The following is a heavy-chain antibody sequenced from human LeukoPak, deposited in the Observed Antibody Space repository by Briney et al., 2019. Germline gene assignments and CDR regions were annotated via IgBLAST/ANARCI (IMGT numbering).Heavy chain of an antibody. J-gene: IGHJ4*02. CDR1: GFTFSSYW. D-gene: IGHD6-19*01. Sequence: GGSLXXSCAASGFTFSSYWMSWVRQAPGKGLEWVSTINSHGGSTYYADSVKGRFTISRDNSKNTLYLQMNSLRAEDTALYYXAKXQGMYSGWYFDYWGQGILVSVSS. CDR3: AKXQGMYSGWYFDY. CDR2: INSHGGST. V-gene: IGHV3-23*01.